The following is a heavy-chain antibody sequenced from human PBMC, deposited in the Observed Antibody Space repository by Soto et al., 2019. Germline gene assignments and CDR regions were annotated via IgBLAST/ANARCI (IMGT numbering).Heavy chain of an antibody. J-gene: IGHJ5*02. CDR3: ARESPGSNWYAH. V-gene: IGHV3-7*05. Sequence: PGGSLRLSCETSRFSFSDYWMSWVRRAPGKGLEWVANVKPDGTQKFYVDSVRGRFTIFRDNTKKSLFLQMNSLTAEDTGIYYCARESPGSNWYAHWGQGAQVTVSS. CDR2: VKPDGTQK. CDR1: RFSFSDYW.